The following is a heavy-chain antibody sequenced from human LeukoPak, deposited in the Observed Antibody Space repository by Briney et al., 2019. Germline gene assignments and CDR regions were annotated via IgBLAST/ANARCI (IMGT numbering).Heavy chain of an antibody. CDR3: AREELGGARGIDY. J-gene: IGHJ4*02. V-gene: IGHV4-4*02. CDR1: GASIISSNW. Sequence: SETLSLTCAVSGASIISSNWWTWVRQSPEKGLEWIGEIYQSGTTNYNPSLKRRVTISVDMSKNQFSLKLNSVTAADTAVYYCAREELGGARGIDYWGQGTLVTVSS. D-gene: IGHD2/OR15-2a*01. CDR2: IYQSGTT.